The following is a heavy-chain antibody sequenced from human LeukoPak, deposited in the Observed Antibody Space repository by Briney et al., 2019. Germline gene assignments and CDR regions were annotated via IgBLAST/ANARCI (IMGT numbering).Heavy chain of an antibody. CDR1: GGSISSSSYY. Sequence: PSETLSLTCTVSGGSISSSSYYWGWIRQPPGKGLEWIGSIYYSGSTYYNPSLKSRVTISVDTSKNQFSLKLSSVTAADTAVYYCARITMVRGVTSSFDYWGQGTLVTVSS. D-gene: IGHD3-10*01. V-gene: IGHV4-39*01. J-gene: IGHJ4*02. CDR3: ARITMVRGVTSSFDY. CDR2: IYYSGST.